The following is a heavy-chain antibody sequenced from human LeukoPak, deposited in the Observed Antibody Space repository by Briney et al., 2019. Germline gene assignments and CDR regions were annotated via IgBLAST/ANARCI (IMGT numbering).Heavy chain of an antibody. V-gene: IGHV1-69*13. Sequence: GASVKVSCKASGGTFSSYAISWVRQAPGQGLEWMGGIIPIFGTANYAQKFQGRVTITADESTSTTYMELSSLRSEDTAVYYCAREGLDYGFDIWGQGTMVTVSS. CDR2: IIPIFGTA. CDR1: GGTFSSYA. J-gene: IGHJ3*02. D-gene: IGHD4/OR15-4a*01. CDR3: AREGLDYGFDI.